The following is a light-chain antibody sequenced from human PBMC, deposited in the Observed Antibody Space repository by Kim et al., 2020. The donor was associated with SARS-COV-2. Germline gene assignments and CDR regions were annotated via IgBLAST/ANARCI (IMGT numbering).Light chain of an antibody. V-gene: IGKV3-15*01. CDR3: QQYNNWPPLT. J-gene: IGKJ4*01. CDR2: GAS. Sequence: EIVMTQSPATLSVSPGERATLSCRASQGVSSNLAWYQQTPGQPPRLLIYGASTRATGTPARFSGSGSGTEFTLTISSLQSEDFAVYYCQQYNNWPPLTFGGGTKVDIK. CDR1: QGVSSN.